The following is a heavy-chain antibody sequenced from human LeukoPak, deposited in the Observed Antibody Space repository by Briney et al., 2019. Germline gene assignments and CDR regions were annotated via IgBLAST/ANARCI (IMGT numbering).Heavy chain of an antibody. CDR2: INPSGGST. CDR3: AAPGRTAGSGMDV. V-gene: IGHV1-46*01. D-gene: IGHD6-13*01. CDR1: GYTFTSYY. J-gene: IGHJ6*04. Sequence: APVKVSCKASGYTFTSYYMHWVRQAPGQGLEWMGIINPSGGSTSYAQKFQGRVTMTRDTSTSTVYMELSSLRSEDTAVYYCAAPGRTAGSGMDVWGKGTTVTVSS.